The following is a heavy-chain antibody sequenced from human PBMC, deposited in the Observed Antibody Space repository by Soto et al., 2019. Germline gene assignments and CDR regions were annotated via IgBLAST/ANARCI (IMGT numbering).Heavy chain of an antibody. CDR1: GFTFTGYY. Sequence: ASVNVSCKSSGFTFTGYYIHWVRQVPGQGLEWMGWIKSNGDDTKYAQKFQDRVTMTRDTSMNTVYMEVTRLRSDDTAVYYCARDERSYGEPPFDYWGQGTLVTVSS. D-gene: IGHD2-21*01. CDR2: IKSNGDDT. CDR3: ARDERSYGEPPFDY. V-gene: IGHV1-2*02. J-gene: IGHJ4*02.